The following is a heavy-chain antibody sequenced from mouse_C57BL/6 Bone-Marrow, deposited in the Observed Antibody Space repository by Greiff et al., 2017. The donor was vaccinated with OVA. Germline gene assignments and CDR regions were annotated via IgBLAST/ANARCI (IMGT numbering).Heavy chain of an antibody. D-gene: IGHD2-3*01. CDR1: GYTFTSYW. V-gene: IGHV1-55*01. CDR2: IYPGSGST. J-gene: IGHJ3*01. Sequence: VQLQQPGAELVKPGASVKMSCKASGYTFTSYWITWVKQRPGQGLEWLGDIYPGSGSTNYNEKFKSKATLTVDTSSSTAYMQLSSLTSDDSAVYYCAREDGYYSWFAYWGQGTLVTVSA. CDR3: AREDGYYSWFAY.